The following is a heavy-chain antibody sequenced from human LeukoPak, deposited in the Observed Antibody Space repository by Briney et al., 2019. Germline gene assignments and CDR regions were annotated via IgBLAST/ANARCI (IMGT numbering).Heavy chain of an antibody. CDR2: IHSSANT. CDR3: AREMVAANYNWFDP. Sequence: SETLSLTCTVSGGSISTYYWSWLRQPPGEGLEWLGYIHSSANTNYNPSLKSRVTISVDTSKNQFSLKLSSVTAEDTAVYYCAREMVAANYNWFDPWGQGTLVTVSS. D-gene: IGHD2-15*01. V-gene: IGHV4-59*01. CDR1: GGSISTYY. J-gene: IGHJ5*02.